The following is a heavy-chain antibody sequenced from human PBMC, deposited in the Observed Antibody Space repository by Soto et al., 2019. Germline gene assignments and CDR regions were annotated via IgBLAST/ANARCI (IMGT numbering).Heavy chain of an antibody. CDR1: GDTFSSYS. Sequence: GESLKISCEGSGDTFSSYSIGWVRQMPGKGLEWMGIMYPDDSDTRYSPSFRGQVTISVDKSISRAYLQWSSLKAADSAMYFCARRGSSYNHFDYWGRRPVTTVST. D-gene: IGHD2-15*01. J-gene: IGHJ4*02. V-gene: IGHV5-51*01. CDR3: ARRGSSYNHFDY. CDR2: MYPDDSDT.